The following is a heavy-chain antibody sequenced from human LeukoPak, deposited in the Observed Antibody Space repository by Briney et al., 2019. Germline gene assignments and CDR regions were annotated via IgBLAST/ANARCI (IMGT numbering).Heavy chain of an antibody. CDR1: GFSFSTYS. Sequence: GGSLRLSCAASGFSFSTYSMNCVRQAPGKGLEWVSSISSSSSYIYYADSVKGRFTISRDNSKNTLYLQMSSLRAEDTAVYYCAKDPNGDYIGAFDFWGQGTMVTVSS. D-gene: IGHD4-17*01. J-gene: IGHJ3*01. CDR3: AKDPNGDYIGAFDF. V-gene: IGHV3-21*04. CDR2: ISSSSSYI.